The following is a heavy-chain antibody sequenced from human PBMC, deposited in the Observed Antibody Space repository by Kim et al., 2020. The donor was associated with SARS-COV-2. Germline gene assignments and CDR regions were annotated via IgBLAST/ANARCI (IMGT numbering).Heavy chain of an antibody. D-gene: IGHD3-10*01. J-gene: IGHJ5*02. CDR3: AKDPYGSGTLWFDP. Sequence: AGPVKGRLTISRDNAKNSLYLQMNSRRAEDTAFYYCAKDPYGSGTLWFDPWGQGTLVTVSS. V-gene: IGHV3-9*01.